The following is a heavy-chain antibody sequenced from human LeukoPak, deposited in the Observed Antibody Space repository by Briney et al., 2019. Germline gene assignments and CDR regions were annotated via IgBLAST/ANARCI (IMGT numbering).Heavy chain of an antibody. CDR1: GGSFSGYY. CDR3: ARHSGETYYVNFDP. D-gene: IGHD3-10*02. V-gene: IGHV4-34*01. CDR2: INHSGST. Sequence: SETLSLTCAVYGGSFSGYYWSWIRQPPGKGLEWIGEINHSGSTNYNPSLKSRVTISVDTSKNQFSLKLSSVTAADTAVYYCARHSGETYYVNFDPWGQGTLVTVSS. J-gene: IGHJ5*02.